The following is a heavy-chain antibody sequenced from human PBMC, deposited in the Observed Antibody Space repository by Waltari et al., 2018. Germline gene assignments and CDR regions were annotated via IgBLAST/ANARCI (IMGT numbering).Heavy chain of an antibody. D-gene: IGHD3-22*01. Sequence: EVRLVESGGAVAHPGGSLRLSRLVSGFTFRGHCMHWGHTVPGKGLVWVSRINSDGSATSYADPVKGRFTISRDNAKSTLYLQMNNLRDEDTAVYYCARPLYYSDSSGYYPTYYFDSWGQGTLVTVSS. CDR1: GFTFRGHC. J-gene: IGHJ4*02. CDR3: ARPLYYSDSSGYYPTYYFDS. CDR2: INSDGSAT. V-gene: IGHV3-74*01.